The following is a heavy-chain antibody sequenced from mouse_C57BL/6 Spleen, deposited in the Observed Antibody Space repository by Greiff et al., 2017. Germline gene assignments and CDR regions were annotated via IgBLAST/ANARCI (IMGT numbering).Heavy chain of an antibody. CDR3: ARGTGTLWYFDV. V-gene: IGHV1-50*01. CDR2: IDPSDSYT. CDR1: GYTFTSYW. Sequence: VQLQQPGAELVKPGASVKLSCKASGYTFTSYWMQWVKQRPGQGLEWIGEIDPSDSYTNYNQKFKGKATLTVDTSSSTAYMQLSSLTSADSAVYYCARGTGTLWYFDVWGTGTTVTVSS. J-gene: IGHJ1*03. D-gene: IGHD4-1*01.